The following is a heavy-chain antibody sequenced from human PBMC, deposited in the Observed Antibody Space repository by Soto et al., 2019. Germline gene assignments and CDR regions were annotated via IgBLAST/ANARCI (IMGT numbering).Heavy chain of an antibody. CDR3: TTESHPGYCTNGVCYIDY. J-gene: IGHJ4*02. V-gene: IGHV3-15*01. CDR2: IKSKTDGGTT. CDR1: GFXFSNAW. Sequence: PGGSLXLSCAASGFXFSNAWMSWVRQAPGKGLEWVGRIKSKTDGGTTDYAAPVKGRLTISRDDSKNTLYLQMSSLKTEDTAVYYFTTESHPGYCTNGVCYIDYWGQGTLVTVSS. D-gene: IGHD2-8*01.